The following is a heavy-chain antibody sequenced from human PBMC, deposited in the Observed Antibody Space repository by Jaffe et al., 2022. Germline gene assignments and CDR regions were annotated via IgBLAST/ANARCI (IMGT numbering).Heavy chain of an antibody. CDR1: GGSISSYY. D-gene: IGHD2-21*02. CDR2: IYYSGST. J-gene: IGHJ5*02. CDR3: AREQPGDCGGDCYSSWFDP. V-gene: IGHV4-59*01. Sequence: QVQLQESGPGLVKPSETLSLTCTVSGGSISSYYWSWIRQPPGKGLEWIGYIYYSGSTNYNPSLKSRVTISVDTSKNQFSLKLSSVTAADTAVYYCAREQPGDCGGDCYSSWFDPWGQGTLVTVSS.